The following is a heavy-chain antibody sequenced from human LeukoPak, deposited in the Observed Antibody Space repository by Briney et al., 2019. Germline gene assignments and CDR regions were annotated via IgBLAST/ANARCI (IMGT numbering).Heavy chain of an antibody. V-gene: IGHV1-8*01. J-gene: IGHJ5*02. CDR1: GYSFTSYD. CDR3: ATTLRNNPP. Sequence: ASVKVSCKASGYSFTSYDINWVRQATGQGLEWIGYMNPNTGNTGYAQKFQGRVTLTRDTSISTAYMELSSLTSEDTAVYYCATTLRNNPPWGQGTLVTVSS. D-gene: IGHD1-14*01. CDR2: MNPNTGNT.